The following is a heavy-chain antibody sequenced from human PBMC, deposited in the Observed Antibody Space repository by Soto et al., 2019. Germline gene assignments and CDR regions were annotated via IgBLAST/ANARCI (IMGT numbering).Heavy chain of an antibody. V-gene: IGHV2-5*01. CDR2: IYWNDDK. CDR3: ASLPALYGPGSYRFDD. CDR1: GFSLSTNGVG. Sequence: SGPTLVNPTQTLTLTCTFSGFSLSTNGVGVGWIRQPPGKALEWVTLIYWNDDKRYSPSLRTRLTITKDTSKNQVVLRMTDMDPVDTATYYCASLPALYGPGSYRFDDWGQGTLVTVS. D-gene: IGHD3-10*01. J-gene: IGHJ4*02.